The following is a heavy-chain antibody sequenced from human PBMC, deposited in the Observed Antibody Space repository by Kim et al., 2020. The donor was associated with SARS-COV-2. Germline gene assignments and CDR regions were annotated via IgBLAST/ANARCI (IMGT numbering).Heavy chain of an antibody. CDR2: ISAYNGNT. V-gene: IGHV1-18*01. Sequence: ASVKVSCKASGYTFTSYGISWVRQAPGQGLEWMGWISAYNGNTNYAQKLQGRVTMTTDTSTSTAYMELRSLRSDDTAVYYCARQKKHLLIAADPDPPGYYYYGMDVWGQGTTVTVSS. CDR3: ARQKKHLLIAADPDPPGYYYYGMDV. D-gene: IGHD6-25*01. CDR1: GYTFTSYG. J-gene: IGHJ6*02.